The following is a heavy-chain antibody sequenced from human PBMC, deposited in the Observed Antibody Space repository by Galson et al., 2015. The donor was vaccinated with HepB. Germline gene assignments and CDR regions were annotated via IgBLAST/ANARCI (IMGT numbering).Heavy chain of an antibody. Sequence: SLRLSCAASGFTFSSYSMNWVRQAPGKGLEWVSYISSSSSTIYYADSVKGRFTISRDNAKNSLYLRMNSLRDEDTAVYYCARDSPYRWGIPRQFDYWGQGTLVTVSS. CDR2: ISSSSSTI. J-gene: IGHJ4*02. V-gene: IGHV3-48*02. D-gene: IGHD3-16*01. CDR3: ARDSPYRWGIPRQFDY. CDR1: GFTFSSYS.